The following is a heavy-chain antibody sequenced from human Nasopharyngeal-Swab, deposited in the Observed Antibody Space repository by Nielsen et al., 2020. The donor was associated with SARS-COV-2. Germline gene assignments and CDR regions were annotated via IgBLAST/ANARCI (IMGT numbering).Heavy chain of an antibody. J-gene: IGHJ4*02. Sequence: SETLSLTCTVSGGSISSSSYYWGWIRQPPGKGLEWIGYIYYSGSTYYNPSLKSRVTISVDTSKNQFSLKLSSVTAADTAVYYCARAWGSPLFDYWGQGTPVTVSS. CDR3: ARAWGSPLFDY. D-gene: IGHD7-27*01. V-gene: IGHV4-30-4*01. CDR2: IYYSGST. CDR1: GGSISSSSYY.